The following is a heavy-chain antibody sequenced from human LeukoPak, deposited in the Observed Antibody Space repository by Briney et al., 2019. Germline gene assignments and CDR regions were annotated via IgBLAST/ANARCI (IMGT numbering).Heavy chain of an antibody. CDR1: GGTFSSYA. V-gene: IGHV1-69*01. D-gene: IGHD3-9*01. J-gene: IGHJ3*02. Sequence: SVKVSCKASGGTFSSYAISWVRQAPGQGLEWMGGIIPIFGTANYAQKFQGRVTITADESTSTAYMELSSLRSEDTAVYYCARDTGLGYDILTGYSDAFDIWGQGTMVTVSS. CDR2: IIPIFGTA. CDR3: ARDTGLGYDILTGYSDAFDI.